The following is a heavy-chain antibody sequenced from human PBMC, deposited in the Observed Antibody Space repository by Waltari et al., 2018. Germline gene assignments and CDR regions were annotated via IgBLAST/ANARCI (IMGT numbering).Heavy chain of an antibody. D-gene: IGHD6-13*01. V-gene: IGHV3-73*01. J-gene: IGHJ4*02. CDR1: GFTFSGST. Sequence: EVQVVESGGGLVQHGGSRKLYCATSGFTFSGSTIHWVGKTSGKGLEWIGRIRSKPNNYATRYTASVEGRFTISRDDSENTAYLQMSSLMTEDTAVYYCTGGAVTGTDFWGQGTLVTVSS. CDR2: IRSKPNNYAT. CDR3: TGGAVTGTDF.